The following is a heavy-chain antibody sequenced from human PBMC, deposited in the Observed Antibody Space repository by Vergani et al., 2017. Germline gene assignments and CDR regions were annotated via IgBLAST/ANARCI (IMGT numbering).Heavy chain of an antibody. J-gene: IGHJ6*03. Sequence: QVQLVQSGAEVKKPGSSVKVSCKASGGTFSSYTISWVRQAPGQGLEWMGRLIPIRGIANYAQKCQGRVTFTADKSTSTAYMDLSSLRSEDTAGYYCAGMCGGLRYYYNEYYMDVWGKGTTVTVSS. V-gene: IGHV1-69*02. CDR3: AGMCGGLRYYYNEYYMDV. CDR1: GGTFSSYT. CDR2: LIPIRGIA. D-gene: IGHD5-12*01.